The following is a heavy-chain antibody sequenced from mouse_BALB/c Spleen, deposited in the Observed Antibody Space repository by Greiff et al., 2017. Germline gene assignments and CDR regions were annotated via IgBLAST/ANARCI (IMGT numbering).Heavy chain of an antibody. D-gene: IGHD2-4*01. CDR3: ARGGLRHAMDY. J-gene: IGHJ4*01. CDR2: ISSGSSTI. CDR1: GFTFSSFG. Sequence: EVKLVESGGGLVQPGGSRKLSCAASGFTFSSFGMHWVRQAPEKGLEWVAYISSGSSTIYYADTVKGRFTISRDNPKNTLFLQMTSLRSEDTGMYYCARGGLRHAMDYWGQGTSVTVSS. V-gene: IGHV5-17*02.